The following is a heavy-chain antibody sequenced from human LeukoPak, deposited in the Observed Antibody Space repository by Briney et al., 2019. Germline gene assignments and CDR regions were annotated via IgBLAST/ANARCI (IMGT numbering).Heavy chain of an antibody. V-gene: IGHV3-72*01. Sequence: GGSLRLSCAASGFRFSDYILDWVRQAPGKELEWVGRIRRKRNGYTTEYAASVKGRFTISRDDLKKSLDLHMTSLKTDDTAVYYCSRDGTEGDNSAFDIWGQGTMVTVSS. CDR1: GFRFSDYI. CDR2: IRRKRNGYTT. J-gene: IGHJ3*02. CDR3: SRDGTEGDNSAFDI. D-gene: IGHD3-22*01.